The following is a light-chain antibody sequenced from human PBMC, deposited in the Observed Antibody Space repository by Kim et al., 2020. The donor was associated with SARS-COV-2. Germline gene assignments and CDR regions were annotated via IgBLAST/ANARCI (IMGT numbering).Light chain of an antibody. CDR3: CSFAGTFIPYV. CDR2: DVT. J-gene: IGLJ1*01. Sequence: HSVTISCTGTSSDVGGYDYVSWYQHHPGKAPKLMIYDVTKRPSGVPARFSGSKSGNTASLTISGLQGDDEADYYCCSFAGTFIPYVFGSGTKVTVL. CDR1: SSDVGGYDY. V-gene: IGLV2-11*01.